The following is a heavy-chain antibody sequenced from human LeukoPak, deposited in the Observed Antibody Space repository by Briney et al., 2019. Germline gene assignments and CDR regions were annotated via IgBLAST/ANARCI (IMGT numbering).Heavy chain of an antibody. D-gene: IGHD6-13*01. V-gene: IGHV1-3*01. Sequence: GASVKVSCKASGYTFTSYAMHWVRQAPGQRLEWMGWINAGNGNTKYSQKFQGRVTITRDTSASTAYMELSSLRSEDTAVYYCARDRVSSSWANWFDPWGQGTLVTVSS. J-gene: IGHJ5*02. CDR3: ARDRVSSSWANWFDP. CDR1: GYTFTSYA. CDR2: INAGNGNT.